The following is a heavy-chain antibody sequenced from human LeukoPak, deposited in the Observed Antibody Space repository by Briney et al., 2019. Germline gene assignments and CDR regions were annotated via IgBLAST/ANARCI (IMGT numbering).Heavy chain of an antibody. J-gene: IGHJ6*02. CDR3: AKAPYYYGSGSHPYYYYYYGMDV. CDR2: ISGRGGST. V-gene: IGHV3-23*01. Sequence: PGGSLRLSCAASGFTFSSYAMSWVRQAPGKGLEWVSAISGRGGSTYYADSVKGRFTISRDNSKNTLYLQMNSLRAEDTAVYYCAKAPYYYGSGSHPYYYYYYGMDVWGQGTTVTVSS. D-gene: IGHD3-10*01. CDR1: GFTFSSYA.